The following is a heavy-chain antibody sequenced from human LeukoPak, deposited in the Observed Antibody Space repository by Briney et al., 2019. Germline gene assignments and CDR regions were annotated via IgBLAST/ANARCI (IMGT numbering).Heavy chain of an antibody. CDR1: GFTFSNAW. CDR3: TTDDYYDSSGYSYYFDY. CDR2: IKSKTDGWTT. J-gene: IGHJ4*02. V-gene: IGHV3-15*01. D-gene: IGHD3-22*01. Sequence: GGSLRLSCAASGFTFSNAWMSWVRQAPGKGLEWVGRIKSKTDGWTTDYAAPVKGRFTISRDDSKNTLYLQMNSLKTEDTAVYYCTTDDYYDSSGYSYYFDYWGQGTLVTVSS.